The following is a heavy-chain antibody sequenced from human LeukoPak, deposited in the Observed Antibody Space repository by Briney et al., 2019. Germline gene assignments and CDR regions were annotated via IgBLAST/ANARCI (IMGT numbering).Heavy chain of an antibody. CDR2: IYSGGST. Sequence: PGGSLRLSCAASGFTVSSNYMSWVRQAPGKGLEWVSVIYSGGSTYYADSVKGRFTISRDNSKNTLYLQMNSLRAEDTAVYYCARESAAGISVYFDYWGQGTLVTVSS. CDR3: ARESAAGISVYFDY. D-gene: IGHD6-13*01. J-gene: IGHJ4*02. CDR1: GFTVSSNY. V-gene: IGHV3-53*05.